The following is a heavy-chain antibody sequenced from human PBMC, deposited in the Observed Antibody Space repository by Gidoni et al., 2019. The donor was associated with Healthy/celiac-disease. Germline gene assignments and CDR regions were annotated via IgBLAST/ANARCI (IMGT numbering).Heavy chain of an antibody. V-gene: IGHV1-8*01. J-gene: IGHJ6*03. CDR3: ARGPFGYSSGWLYYYYYYYMDV. CDR1: GYTFTSYD. D-gene: IGHD6-19*01. Sequence: QVQLVQSGAEVKKPGASVKVSCKASGYTFTSYDINWVRQATGQGLEWMGWMNPNSGNTGYAQKFQGRVTMTRNTSISTAYMELSSLRSEDTAVYYCARGPFGYSSGWLYYYYYYYMDVWGKGTTVTVSS. CDR2: MNPNSGNT.